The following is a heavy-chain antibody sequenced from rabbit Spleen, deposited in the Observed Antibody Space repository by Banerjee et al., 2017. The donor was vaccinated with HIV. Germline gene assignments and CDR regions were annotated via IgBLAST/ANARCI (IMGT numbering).Heavy chain of an antibody. Sequence: QSLEESGGDLVKPGASLTLTCKASGLDFSGDSYDSYMCWVRQAPGKGLEWIACIDIGSNGFTYFASWAKGRFTISKTSSTTVTLQMTSLTAADTATYFCARDLAGVIGWNFGWWGPGTLVTVS. V-gene: IGHV1S40*01. J-gene: IGHJ4*01. CDR3: ARDLAGVIGWNFGW. CDR1: GLDFSGDSY. CDR2: IDIGSNGFT. D-gene: IGHD4-1*01.